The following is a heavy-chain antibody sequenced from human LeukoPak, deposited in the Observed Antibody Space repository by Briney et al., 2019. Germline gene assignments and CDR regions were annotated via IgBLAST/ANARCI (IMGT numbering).Heavy chain of an antibody. D-gene: IGHD1-26*01. Sequence: GGSLRLSCTASGFAFRSHAMHWVRQAPGKGLVWVSRISPDGTSKSYADSVKGRFTISRDNAKNTLSLQTNSLRAEDTGLYYCARADGSHYGLKDYWGQGTLVTVSS. CDR3: ARADGSHYGLKDY. J-gene: IGHJ4*02. CDR2: ISPDGTSK. CDR1: GFAFRSHA. V-gene: IGHV3-74*01.